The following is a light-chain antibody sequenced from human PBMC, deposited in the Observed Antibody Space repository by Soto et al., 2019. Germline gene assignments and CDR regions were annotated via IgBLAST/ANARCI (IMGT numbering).Light chain of an antibody. Sequence: EIVLTQSPGTLSLSPGERATLSCRASQSVSSSYLAWYQQKPGQAPRLLIYGASSRATGIPDRFSGSGSGTDFTLTISSLEPEDFAVYYCQQRGNWWELTFGGGTKVEIK. J-gene: IGKJ4*01. V-gene: IGKV3D-20*02. CDR3: QQRGNWWELT. CDR1: QSVSSSY. CDR2: GAS.